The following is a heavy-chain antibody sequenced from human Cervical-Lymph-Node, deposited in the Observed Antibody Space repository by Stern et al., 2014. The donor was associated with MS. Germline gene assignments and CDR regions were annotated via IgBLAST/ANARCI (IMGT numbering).Heavy chain of an antibody. J-gene: IGHJ3*02. CDR1: GFTFSSYA. Sequence: EVQLVESGGGLVQPGGSLRLSCAASGFTFSSYAMSWVRQAPGKGLEWVSAISGSGGSTYYADSVKGRFTISRDNSKNTLYLQMNSLRAEDTAVYYCASQRPNWNYVRYAFDIWGQGTMVTVSS. D-gene: IGHD1-7*01. CDR2: ISGSGGST. CDR3: ASQRPNWNYVRYAFDI. V-gene: IGHV3-23*04.